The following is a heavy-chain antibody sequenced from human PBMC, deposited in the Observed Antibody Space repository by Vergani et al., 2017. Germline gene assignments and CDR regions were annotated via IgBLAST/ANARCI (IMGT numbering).Heavy chain of an antibody. CDR3: TRGWGAARPGNWFDP. D-gene: IGHD6-6*01. V-gene: IGHV3-23*01. Sequence: EVQLLESGGGLVQPGGSLRLSCAASGFTFSSYAMSWVRQAPGKGLEWVSAISGSGGSTYYADSVKGRFTISRDNSKNTLYLQMNSLRAEDTALYYCTRGWGAARPGNWFDPWGQGTLVTVSS. CDR1: GFTFSSYA. J-gene: IGHJ5*02. CDR2: ISGSGGST.